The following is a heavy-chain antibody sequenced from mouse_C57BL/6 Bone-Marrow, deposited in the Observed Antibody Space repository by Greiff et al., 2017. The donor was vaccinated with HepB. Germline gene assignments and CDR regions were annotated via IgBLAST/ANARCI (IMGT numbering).Heavy chain of an antibody. D-gene: IGHD2-3*01. J-gene: IGHJ1*03. CDR1: GFTFTDYY. CDR2: IRTKANGYTT. V-gene: IGHV7-3*01. CDR3: ARYGGWPHGGYFDV. Sequence: EVHLVESGGGLVQPGGSLSLSCAASGFTFTDYYMSWVRQPPGKALEWLGVIRTKANGYTTEYSASVKGRFTTSRDTSQNILYLQMNALRAEDSAAYYGARYGGWPHGGYFDVWGTGTTVTVSS.